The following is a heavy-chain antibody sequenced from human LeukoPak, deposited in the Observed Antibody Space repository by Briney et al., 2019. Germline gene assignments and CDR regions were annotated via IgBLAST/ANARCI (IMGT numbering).Heavy chain of an antibody. V-gene: IGHV4-34*01. Sequence: SETLSLTCTVSGGSISGYYWSWIRQPSGKGLEWIGEINHSGSTNYNPSLKSRVTISVDTSKNQFSLKLSSVTAADTAVYYCAGSGSYYNRPLDYWGQGTLVTVSS. CDR2: INHSGST. D-gene: IGHD3-10*01. CDR1: GGSISGYY. J-gene: IGHJ4*02. CDR3: AGSGSYYNRPLDY.